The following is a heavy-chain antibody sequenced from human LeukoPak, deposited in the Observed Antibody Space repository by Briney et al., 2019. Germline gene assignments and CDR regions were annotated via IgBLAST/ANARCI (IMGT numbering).Heavy chain of an antibody. CDR1: GFTFSSCE. J-gene: IGHJ4*02. D-gene: IGHD3-10*01. CDR2: ISNSGSSK. Sequence: GGSLRLSCAASGFTFSSCEMNWVRQAPGKGLEWLSYISNSGSSKYYADSVRGRFTISRDNAKNSLYLQMNSLRAEDTAVYYCARARVPGELNYWGQGTLVTVSS. V-gene: IGHV3-48*03. CDR3: ARARVPGELNY.